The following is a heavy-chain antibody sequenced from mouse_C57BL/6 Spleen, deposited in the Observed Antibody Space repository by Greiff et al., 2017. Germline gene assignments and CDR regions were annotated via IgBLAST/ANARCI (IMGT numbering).Heavy chain of an antibody. CDR1: GYTFTSYW. D-gene: IGHD2-4*01. CDR3: ARSYYDYDGFAY. V-gene: IGHV1-55*01. Sequence: QVQLQQPGAELVKPGASVKMSCKASGYTFTSYWITWVKQRPGQGLEWIGDIYPGSGSTNYNEKFKSKATLTVDTSSSTAYMQLSSLTSEDSAVYYCARSYYDYDGFAYWGHGTLVTVSA. CDR2: IYPGSGST. J-gene: IGHJ3*01.